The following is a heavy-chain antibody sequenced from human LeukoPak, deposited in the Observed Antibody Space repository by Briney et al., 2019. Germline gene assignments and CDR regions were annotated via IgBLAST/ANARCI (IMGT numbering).Heavy chain of an antibody. CDR1: GYTFTGYY. CDR2: INPNSGGT. CDR3: ARDYPYYGSGSYSYYFDY. V-gene: IGHV1-2*02. D-gene: IGHD3-10*01. J-gene: IGHJ4*02. Sequence: GASVKVSCKASGYTFTGYYMHWVRQAPGQGLEWMGWINPNSGGTNYAQKFQGRVTMTRDTSISTAYMELSRLRSDDTAVYYCARDYPYYGSGSYSYYFDYWGQGTLVTVSS.